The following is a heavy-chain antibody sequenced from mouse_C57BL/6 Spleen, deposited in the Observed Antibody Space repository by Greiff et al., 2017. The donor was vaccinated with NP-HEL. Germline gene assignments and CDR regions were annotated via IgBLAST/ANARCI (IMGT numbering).Heavy chain of an antibody. CDR1: GFTFSSYG. CDR3: ARHTTVVAGNYAMDY. J-gene: IGHJ4*01. V-gene: IGHV5-6*01. Sequence: EVQGVESGGDLVKPGGSLKLSCAASGFTFSSYGMSWVRQTPDKRLEWVATISSGGSYTYYPDSVKGRFTISRDNAKNTLYLQMSSLKSEDTAMYYCARHTTVVAGNYAMDYWGQGTSVTVSS. CDR2: ISSGGSYT. D-gene: IGHD1-1*01.